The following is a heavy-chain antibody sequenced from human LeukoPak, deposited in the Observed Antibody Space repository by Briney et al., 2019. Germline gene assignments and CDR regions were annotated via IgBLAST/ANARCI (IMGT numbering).Heavy chain of an antibody. CDR1: GGSISSGGYY. CDR3: ARGEGGANSDY. V-gene: IGHV4-31*03. J-gene: IGHJ4*02. CDR2: IYYSGST. D-gene: IGHD3-16*01. Sequence: SQTLSLTCTVSGGSISSGGYYWSWIRQHPGKGLEWIGYIYYSGSTYYNPSLNSRVTISVHTSKNQFSLKLSSVTAGDTAVYYCARGEGGANSDYWGQGTLVTVSS.